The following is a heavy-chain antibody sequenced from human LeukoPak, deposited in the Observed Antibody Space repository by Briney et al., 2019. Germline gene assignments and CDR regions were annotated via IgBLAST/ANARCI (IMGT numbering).Heavy chain of an antibody. CDR1: GFTFSPYW. D-gene: IGHD6-13*01. J-gene: IGHJ4*02. CDR3: AKDGRVAAAAYYFDY. V-gene: IGHV3-74*01. Sequence: GGSLRLSCAASGFTFSPYWMHWVRQAPGKGLVWVSRINTDGSITSYADSVKGRFTISRDNAKNTLYLQMNSLRVEDTAVYYCAKDGRVAAAAYYFDYWGQGTLATVSS. CDR2: INTDGSIT.